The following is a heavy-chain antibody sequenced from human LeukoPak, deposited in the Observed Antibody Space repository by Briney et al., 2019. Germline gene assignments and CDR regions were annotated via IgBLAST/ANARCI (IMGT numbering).Heavy chain of an antibody. J-gene: IGHJ3*02. CDR2: ISSSSSYI. CDR3: ARDPQRYSSSWTDAFDI. D-gene: IGHD6-13*01. Sequence: PGGSLRLSCAASGFTFSSYSMNWVRQAPWKGLEWVSSISSSSSYIYYADSVKGRFTISRDNAKNSLYLQMNSLRAEDTAVYYCARDPQRYSSSWTDAFDIWGQGTMVTVSS. V-gene: IGHV3-21*01. CDR1: GFTFSSYS.